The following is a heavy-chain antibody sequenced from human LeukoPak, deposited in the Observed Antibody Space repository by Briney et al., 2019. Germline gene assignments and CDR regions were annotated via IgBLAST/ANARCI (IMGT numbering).Heavy chain of an antibody. CDR3: ARGITMVRGVIIREVPDAFDI. J-gene: IGHJ3*02. D-gene: IGHD3-10*01. Sequence: PSETLSLTCTVSGGSISSYYWSWIRQPPGKGLEWIGYIYESGSTNSNPSLKSRLTISVDTSENQISLNLSSVTAADTAVYYCARGITMVRGVIIREVPDAFDIWGQGTMVTVSS. CDR2: IYESGST. CDR1: GGSISSYY. V-gene: IGHV4-59*01.